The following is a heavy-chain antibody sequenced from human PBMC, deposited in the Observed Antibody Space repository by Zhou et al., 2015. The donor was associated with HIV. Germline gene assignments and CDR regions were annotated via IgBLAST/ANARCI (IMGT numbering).Heavy chain of an antibody. Sequence: QVQLVQSGAEVKKPGASVKVSCKASGYTFTSYAMHWVRQAPGQRLEWMGWINAGNGNTKYSQKFQGRVTITRDTSASTAYMELSSLRSEDTAVYYCARVSFVLRFWEGFDPWAREPWSPSPQ. CDR1: GYTFTSYA. D-gene: IGHD3-3*01. CDR2: INAGNGNT. CDR3: ARVSFVLRFWEGFDP. J-gene: IGHJ5*02. V-gene: IGHV1-3*01.